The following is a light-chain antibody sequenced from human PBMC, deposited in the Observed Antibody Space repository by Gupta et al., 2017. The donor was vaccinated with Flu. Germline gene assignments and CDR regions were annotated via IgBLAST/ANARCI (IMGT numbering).Light chain of an antibody. J-gene: IGKJ1*01. Sequence: DAVLTQSPPSLPVTLGQSASISCRSRQSLIFTDGSSYVSWLHQRPGQSPRRLIYKVYNRDPGVPDRFSGSGSATDFTLTLSRVEAEDVGVYYCMQSTCWPWTFGQGTKVEIK. CDR1: QSLIFTDGSSY. CDR3: MQSTCWPWT. V-gene: IGKV2-30*01. CDR2: KVY.